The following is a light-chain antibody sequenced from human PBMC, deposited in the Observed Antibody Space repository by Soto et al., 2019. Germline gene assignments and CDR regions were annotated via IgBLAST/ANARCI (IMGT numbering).Light chain of an antibody. CDR3: QQLDSYPIT. CDR1: QGISSY. J-gene: IGKJ5*01. V-gene: IGKV1-9*01. CDR2: DAS. Sequence: DIQLTQSPSSLSASVGDRVTITCRASQGISSYLAWYQQKPGQAPNLLIYDASTLQSGVPSRFSGSGSGTVFTLTISSLQPEDFATFYCQQLDSYPITFGQGTRLEIK.